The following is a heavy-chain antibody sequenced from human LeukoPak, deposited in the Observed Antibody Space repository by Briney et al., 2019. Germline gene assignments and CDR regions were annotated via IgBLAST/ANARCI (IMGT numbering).Heavy chain of an antibody. J-gene: IGHJ5*02. CDR2: IYYSGST. CDR3: AREVGGEQQPWFDP. V-gene: IGHV4-59*01. Sequence: PSETLSLTCTVSGGSISSYYWSWIRQPPGKGVAWMGYIYYSGSTNYNPSLKRRITISVDTSKNQFSLKLSSVTAADTAVYYCAREVGGEQQPWFDPWGQGTLVTVSS. D-gene: IGHD6-13*01. CDR1: GGSISSYY.